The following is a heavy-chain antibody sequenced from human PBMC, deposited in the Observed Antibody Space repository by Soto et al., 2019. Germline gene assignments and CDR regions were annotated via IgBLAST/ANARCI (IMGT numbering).Heavy chain of an antibody. D-gene: IGHD2-2*01. CDR2: ISGSGCST. CDR1: GFTFSSYA. CDR3: ARRRLGYCSSTSCYDALDI. V-gene: IGHV3-23*01. J-gene: IGHJ3*02. Sequence: GGSLRLSCAASGFTFSSYAMSCVRQAPGKGLEWVSAISGSGCSTYYADSVKGRFTISRDNSKNTLYLQMNSLRAEDTAVYYGARRRLGYCSSTSCYDALDIWGQGTMVTVSS.